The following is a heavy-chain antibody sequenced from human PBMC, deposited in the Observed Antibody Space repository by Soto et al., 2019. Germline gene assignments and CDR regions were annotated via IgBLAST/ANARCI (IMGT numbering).Heavy chain of an antibody. V-gene: IGHV4-59*01. CDR1: GGSISSYY. D-gene: IGHD4-17*01. CDR2: IYYSGST. CDR3: ARGSTTEYYFDY. J-gene: IGHJ4*02. Sequence: SETLSLTCTVSGGSISSYYWSWIRQPPGKGLEWIGYIYYSGSTNYNPSLKSRVTISVGTSKNQFSLKLSSVTAADTAVYYCARGSTTEYYFDYWGQGTLVTVSS.